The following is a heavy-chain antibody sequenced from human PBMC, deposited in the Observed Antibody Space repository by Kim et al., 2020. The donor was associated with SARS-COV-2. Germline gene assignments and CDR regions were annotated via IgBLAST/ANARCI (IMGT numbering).Heavy chain of an antibody. D-gene: IGHD3-22*01. CDR1: GFTFSSYA. V-gene: IGHV3-33*06. CDR2: IWYDGSNK. CDR3: AKEGRGIYYDSSGYYPPYYYYGMDV. Sequence: GGSLRLSCAVSGFTFSSYAMHWVRQAPGKGLEWVAVIWYDGSNKYYADSVKGRFTISRDNSKNTLYLQMNSLRAEDTAVYYCAKEGRGIYYDSSGYYPPYYYYGMDVWGQGTTVTVSS. J-gene: IGHJ6*02.